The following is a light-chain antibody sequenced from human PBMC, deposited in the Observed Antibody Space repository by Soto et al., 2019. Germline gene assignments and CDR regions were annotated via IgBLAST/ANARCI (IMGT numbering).Light chain of an antibody. CDR2: AAS. CDR3: QQLNTYPRVT. CDR1: QGISRY. J-gene: IGKJ5*01. V-gene: IGKV1-9*01. Sequence: DIQLTQSPSFLSASVGDRVTITCRASQGISRYLAWYQQKPGEAPKLLIYAASTLQSGVPSRFSGSGSGTDFTLTISSLQPEAFATYYCQQLNTYPRVTFGQGTRLEIK.